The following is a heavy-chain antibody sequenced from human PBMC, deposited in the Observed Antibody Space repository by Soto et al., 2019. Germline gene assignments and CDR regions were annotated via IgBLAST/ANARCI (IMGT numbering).Heavy chain of an antibody. Sequence: GGSLRLSCAASGFTFSSYWMSWVRQAPGKGLEWVANIKQDGSEKYYVDSVKGRFTISRDNAKNSLYLQMNSLRAEDTAVYYCARTVPAAPFPSYYMDVWGKGTTVTVSS. J-gene: IGHJ6*03. CDR3: ARTVPAAPFPSYYMDV. CDR1: GFTFSSYW. D-gene: IGHD2-2*01. V-gene: IGHV3-7*01. CDR2: IKQDGSEK.